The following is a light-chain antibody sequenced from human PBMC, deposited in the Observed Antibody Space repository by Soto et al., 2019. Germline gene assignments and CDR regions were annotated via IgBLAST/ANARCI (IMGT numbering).Light chain of an antibody. J-gene: IGKJ5*01. CDR1: ERIYSAY. CDR3: QQYGNSPIT. CDR2: GTS. V-gene: IGKV3-20*01. Sequence: EVVLTQSQGTLSLSRGERASLSCRASERIYSAYLGWYQQKPGQAPRLLIYGTSSRATGIPDRFSGSGSGTDFTLTISRLEPEDFAVYYCQQYGNSPITFGQGTRLEIK.